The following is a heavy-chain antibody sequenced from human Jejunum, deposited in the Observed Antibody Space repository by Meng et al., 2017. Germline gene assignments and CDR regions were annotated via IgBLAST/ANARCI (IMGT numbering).Heavy chain of an antibody. J-gene: IGHJ4*02. V-gene: IGHV3-15*01. CDR1: GFTFTKAW. D-gene: IGHD3-10*01. CDR2: IRSNTDGGAI. Sequence: GGPLRLSCAASGFTFTKAWVSWVRQAPGEGLEWVGRIRSNTDGGAIEYAAPVKGRFTISSNDSKSTLYLQMNSLESEDAAVYYWTTDYMGITIVRGTHGGFDYWGQGTLVTVSS. CDR3: TTDYMGITIVRGTHGGFDY.